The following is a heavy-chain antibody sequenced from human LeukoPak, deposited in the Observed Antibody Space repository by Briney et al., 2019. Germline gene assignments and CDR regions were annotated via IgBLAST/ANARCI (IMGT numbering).Heavy chain of an antibody. CDR2: IYNSGST. Sequence: SETLSLTCTVSGGSISRGGYYWSWIRQHPGKGLEWIGYIYNSGSTYYNPSLKSRVTMSVDTSKNQFSLKLSSVTAADTAVYYCARSSGAPDYRGQGTLVTVTS. D-gene: IGHD6-19*01. CDR3: ARSSGAPDY. V-gene: IGHV4-31*03. J-gene: IGHJ4*02. CDR1: GGSISRGGYY.